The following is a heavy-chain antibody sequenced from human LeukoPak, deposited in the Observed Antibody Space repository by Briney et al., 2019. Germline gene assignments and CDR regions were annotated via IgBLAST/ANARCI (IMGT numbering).Heavy chain of an antibody. CDR3: ARDGSYYGSDDAFDI. CDR2: INHSGST. J-gene: IGHJ3*02. D-gene: IGHD3-10*01. CDR1: GGSISSYY. Sequence: PSETLSLTCTVSGGSISSYYWSWIRQPPGKGLEWIGEINHSGSTNYNPSLKSRVTISVDTSKNQFSLKLSSVTAADTAVYYCARDGSYYGSDDAFDIWGQGTMVTVSS. V-gene: IGHV4-34*01.